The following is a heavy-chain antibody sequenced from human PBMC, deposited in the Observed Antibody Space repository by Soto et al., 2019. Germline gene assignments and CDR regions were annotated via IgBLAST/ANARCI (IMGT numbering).Heavy chain of an antibody. CDR2: INPNSGGT. CDR1: GYTFTGYC. D-gene: IGHD2-21*02. CDR3: VRAQKIHIVVVTANRCYFDL. V-gene: IGHV1-2*02. J-gene: IGHJ2*01. Sequence: GASVKVSCKASGYTFTGYCMHWVRQAPGQGLEWMGWINPNSGGTNYAQKFQGRVTMTRDTSISTAYMELSRLRSDDTAVYYCVRAQKIHIVVVTANRCYFDLWGRGTLVTVSS.